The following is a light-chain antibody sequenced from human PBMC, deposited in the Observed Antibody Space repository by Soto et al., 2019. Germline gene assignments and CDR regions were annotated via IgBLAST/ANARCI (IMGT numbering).Light chain of an antibody. J-gene: IGLJ2*01. Sequence: QSALTQPASVSGSPGQSITISCTGTSGDIGTYNLVSWYQQHPGRAPKLIIFEGNKRPSGVSNRFSGSKSGNTASLTISGLQAEDEADYYCCSYAGSSTLICGGGTKVTVL. CDR1: SGDIGTYNL. V-gene: IGLV2-23*01. CDR3: CSYAGSSTLI. CDR2: EGN.